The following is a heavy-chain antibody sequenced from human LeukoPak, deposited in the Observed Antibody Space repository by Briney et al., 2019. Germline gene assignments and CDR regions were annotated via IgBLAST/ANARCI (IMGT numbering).Heavy chain of an antibody. CDR1: GFSFTDYP. CDR2: IKQDGSEK. D-gene: IGHD1-1*01. CDR3: AGGTGMDV. J-gene: IGHJ6*02. Sequence: GGSLRLSCATSGFSFTDYPMNWVRQAPGKGLEWVAFIKQDGSEKYYVDFVKGRFSISRDNAKNSLYLQMNSLGADDTAVYYCAGGTGMDVWGQGTTATVSS. V-gene: IGHV3-7*05.